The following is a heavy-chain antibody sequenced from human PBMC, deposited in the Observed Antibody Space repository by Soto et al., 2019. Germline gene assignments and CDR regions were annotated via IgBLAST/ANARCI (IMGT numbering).Heavy chain of an antibody. Sequence: PGESLKISCQVSGYIFTSNWIGWVRQMPGKGLEWMGIIYPGDSNTRYSPSFQGQVTISADKSISTAYLQWNSLKASDTALYYCARKPAGHFDYWGQGTLVTVSS. J-gene: IGHJ4*02. D-gene: IGHD2-15*01. CDR3: ARKPAGHFDY. V-gene: IGHV5-51*01. CDR1: GYIFTSNW. CDR2: IYPGDSNT.